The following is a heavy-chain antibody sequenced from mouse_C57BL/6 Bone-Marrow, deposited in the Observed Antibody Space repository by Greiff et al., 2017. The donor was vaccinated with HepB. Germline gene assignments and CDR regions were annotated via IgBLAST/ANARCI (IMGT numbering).Heavy chain of an antibody. J-gene: IGHJ1*03. D-gene: IGHD2-5*01. Sequence: QVQLQQSGAELVMPGASVKLSCKASGYTFTSYWMHWVKQRPGQGLEWIGEIDPSDSYTNYNQKFKGKSTLTVDKSSSTAYMQLSSLTSEDSAVYYCARLGYYSNYVWYFDVWGTGTTVTVSS. V-gene: IGHV1-69*01. CDR3: ARLGYYSNYVWYFDV. CDR2: IDPSDSYT. CDR1: GYTFTSYW.